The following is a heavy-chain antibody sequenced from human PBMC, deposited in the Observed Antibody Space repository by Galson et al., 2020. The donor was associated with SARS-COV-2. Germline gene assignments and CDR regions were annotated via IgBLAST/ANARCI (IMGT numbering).Heavy chain of an antibody. Sequence: SETLSLTCTVSGGSISSGGYYWSWIRQHPGKGLEWIGYIYYSGSTYYNPSLKSRVTISVDTSKNQFSLKLSSVTAADTAVYYCARGGYYDSSHRQGMAGTYIDYWGQGTLVTVSS. CDR3: ARGGYYDSSHRQGMAGTYIDY. CDR1: GGSISSGGYY. D-gene: IGHD3-22*01. V-gene: IGHV4-31*03. CDR2: IYYSGST. J-gene: IGHJ4*02.